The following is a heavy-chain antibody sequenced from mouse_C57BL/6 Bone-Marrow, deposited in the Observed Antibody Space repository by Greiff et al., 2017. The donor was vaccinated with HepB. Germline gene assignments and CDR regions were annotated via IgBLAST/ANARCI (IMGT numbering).Heavy chain of an antibody. CDR3: ARREDPHYFDY. CDR2: ISSGGSYT. Sequence: EVKLQESGGDLVKPGGSLKLSCAASGFTFSSYGMSWVRQTPDKRLEWVATISSGGSYTYYPDSVKGRFTISRDNAKNTLYLQMSSLKSEDTAMYYCARREDPHYFDYWGQGTTLTVSS. J-gene: IGHJ2*01. CDR1: GFTFSSYG. V-gene: IGHV5-6*02.